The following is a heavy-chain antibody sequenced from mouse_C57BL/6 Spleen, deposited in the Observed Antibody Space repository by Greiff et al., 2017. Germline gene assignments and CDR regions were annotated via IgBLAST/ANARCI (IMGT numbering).Heavy chain of an antibody. CDR2: IHPNSGST. V-gene: IGHV1-64*01. CDR3: ASTTGTGYFDY. D-gene: IGHD4-1*01. CDR1: GYTFTSYW. Sequence: QVQLQQPGAELVKPGASVKLSCKASGYTFTSYWMHWVKQRPGQGLEWIGMIHPNSGSTNYNEKFKSKATLTVDKSSSKAYMQRSSLTAEDSAVYCCASTTGTGYFDYWGQGTTLTVSS. J-gene: IGHJ2*01.